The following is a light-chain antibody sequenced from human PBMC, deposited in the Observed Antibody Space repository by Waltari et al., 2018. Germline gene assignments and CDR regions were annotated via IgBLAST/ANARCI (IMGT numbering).Light chain of an antibody. J-gene: IGLJ2*01. CDR3: SSHSSRITLI. CDR1: SSDIGGYSY. V-gene: IGLV2-14*03. CDR2: AIH. Sequence: QSALTQPASVSGSLGQSITISCSGTSSDIGGYSYVSWYRQSPGKVPPLRILAIHKRHAEVSDRFSGSRSGNTATLTMSGLQAEDEAHYFCSSHSSRITLIFGGGTKLTVL.